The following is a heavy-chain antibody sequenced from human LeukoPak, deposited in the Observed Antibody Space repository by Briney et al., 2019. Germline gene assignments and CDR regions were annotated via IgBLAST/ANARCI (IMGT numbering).Heavy chain of an antibody. CDR3: AKVGASSGYSPLDY. CDR2: ISGSEDST. Sequence: GGSLRLSCAASGFTFSTYAMSCVRQAPGKGLEWVSGISGSEDSTYYAHSVKGRVTISTDNSKNTRYLQMNSLRADDTAVYYCAKVGASSGYSPLDYWGQGTLVTVSS. CDR1: GFTFSTYA. V-gene: IGHV3-23*01. D-gene: IGHD3-22*01. J-gene: IGHJ4*02.